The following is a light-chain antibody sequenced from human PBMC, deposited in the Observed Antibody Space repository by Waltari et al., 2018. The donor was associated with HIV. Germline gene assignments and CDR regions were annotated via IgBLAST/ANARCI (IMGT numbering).Light chain of an antibody. CDR1: RSNIGAGYD. CDR2: DTR. V-gene: IGLV1-40*01. CDR3: QSYDSSLSGHVL. Sequence: QSVLTQTPSVSGAPGQRVTISCTGSRSNIGAGYDVHWYQQLPGTAPKLLISDTRQRPSGVPARCSGSKSGTSASLAITGLQTEDEAEYYCQSYDSSLSGHVLFGGGTILTVL. J-gene: IGLJ2*01.